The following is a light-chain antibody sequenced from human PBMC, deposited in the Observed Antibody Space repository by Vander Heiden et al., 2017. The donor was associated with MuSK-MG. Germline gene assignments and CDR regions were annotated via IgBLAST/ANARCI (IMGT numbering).Light chain of an antibody. V-gene: IGKV1-39*01. Sequence: MPHFPSSLSASVGDRVTITCRASQSISSYLNWYQQKPGKAPKLLIYAASSLQSGVPSRFSGSGYGTDFTLTITSLQPEDFATYYCHQSDNTPCTFGQGTKVEIK. CDR2: AAS. CDR1: QSISSY. CDR3: HQSDNTPCT. J-gene: IGKJ2*02.